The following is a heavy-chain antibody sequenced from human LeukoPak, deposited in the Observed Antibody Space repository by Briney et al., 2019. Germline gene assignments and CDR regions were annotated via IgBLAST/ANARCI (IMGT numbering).Heavy chain of an antibody. J-gene: IGHJ4*02. V-gene: IGHV4-39*01. CDR3: ARLRLRRYYFDY. CDR2: ISYSGGT. D-gene: IGHD2-15*01. CDR1: GGSISSSGYY. Sequence: SETLSLTCTVSGGSISSSGYYWSWIRQPPGKGLEWIGSISYSGGTYYSPSLKSRVTISVDTSKNQFSLKLSSVTAADTAVYYCARLRLRRYYFDYWGQGTLVTVSS.